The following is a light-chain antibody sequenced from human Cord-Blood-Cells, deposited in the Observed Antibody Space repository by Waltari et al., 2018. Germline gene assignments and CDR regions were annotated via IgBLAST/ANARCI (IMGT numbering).Light chain of an antibody. CDR2: KDS. J-gene: IGLJ3*02. CDR3: QSADSSGTYGV. CDR1: ALPQHY. Sequence: SYELTQPPSLPVSPVQTATITCSGDALPQHYAYWYQQKPGQAPVLVISKDSERPSGIPERFSGSSSGTTVTLTISGVQAEDEADYYCQSADSSGTYGVFGGGTKLTVL. V-gene: IGLV3-25*03.